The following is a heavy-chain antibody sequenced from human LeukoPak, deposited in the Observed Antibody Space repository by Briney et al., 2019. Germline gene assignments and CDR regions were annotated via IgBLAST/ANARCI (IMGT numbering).Heavy chain of an antibody. V-gene: IGHV4-4*07. CDR3: AGRGLSTGWTFDY. CDR1: GGSISTYY. J-gene: IGHJ4*01. D-gene: IGHD6-19*01. CDR2: IHTSGST. Sequence: SETLSLTCSVSGGSISTYYWSWIRQPAGRGLEWIAQIHTSGSTNFNPSLKSRVTISMDTPNNQFSLMISSVTAADTAIYYCAGRGLSTGWTFDYWGHGTLVAVSS.